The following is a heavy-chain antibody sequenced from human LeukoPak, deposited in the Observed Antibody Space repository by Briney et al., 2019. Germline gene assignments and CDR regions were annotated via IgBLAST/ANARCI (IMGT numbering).Heavy chain of an antibody. CDR1: GGSISSYY. CDR3: AFGYCRGGSCSHSGWFDP. V-gene: IGHV4-4*07. J-gene: IGHJ5*02. CDR2: IYTSGST. Sequence: SETLSLTCTVSGGSISSYYWSWIRQPAGKGLEWIGRIYTSGSTNYNPSLKSRVTMSVDTSKNQFSLKLSSVTAADTAVYYCAFGYCRGGSCSHSGWFDPWGQGTQVTVSS. D-gene: IGHD2-15*01.